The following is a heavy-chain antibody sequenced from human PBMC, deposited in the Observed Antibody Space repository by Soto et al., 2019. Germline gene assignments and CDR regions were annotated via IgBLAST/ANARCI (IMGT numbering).Heavy chain of an antibody. CDR3: ARGGPKYCSGGSCYSFAFGWFDP. CDR1: GYTFTSYG. CDR2: ISAYNGNT. J-gene: IGHJ5*02. D-gene: IGHD2-15*01. V-gene: IGHV1-18*04. Sequence: ASVKVSCKASGYTFTSYGISWVRQAPGQGLEWMGWISAYNGNTNYAQKLQGRVTMTTDTSTSTAYMELRSPRSDDTAVYYCARGGPKYCSGGSCYSFAFGWFDPWGQGTLVTVSS.